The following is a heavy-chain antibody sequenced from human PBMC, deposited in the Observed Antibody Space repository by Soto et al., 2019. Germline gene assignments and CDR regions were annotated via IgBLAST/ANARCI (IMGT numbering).Heavy chain of an antibody. J-gene: IGHJ5*02. Sequence: PGGSLRLSCAASGFTFSSYWMSWVRQAPGKGLEWVANIKQDGSEKYYVDSVEGRFTISRDNAKNSLYLQMNSLRAEDTAVYYCARALKTYYDILTGPTNWFDPWGQGTLVTVSS. CDR2: IKQDGSEK. CDR3: ARALKTYYDILTGPTNWFDP. D-gene: IGHD3-9*01. CDR1: GFTFSSYW. V-gene: IGHV3-7*01.